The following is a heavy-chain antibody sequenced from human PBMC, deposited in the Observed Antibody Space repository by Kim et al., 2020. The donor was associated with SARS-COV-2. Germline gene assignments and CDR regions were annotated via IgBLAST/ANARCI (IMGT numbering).Heavy chain of an antibody. CDR3: ARDRIEYYYDSSGESWFDP. CDR2: IYYSGST. V-gene: IGHV4-59*01. J-gene: IGHJ5*02. D-gene: IGHD3-22*01. Sequence: SETLSLTCTVSGGSISSYYWSWIRQPPGKGLEWIGYIYYSGSTNYNPSLKSRVTISVDTSKNQFSLKLSSVTAADTAVYYCARDRIEYYYDSSGESWFDPWGQGTTVTVSS. CDR1: GGSISSYY.